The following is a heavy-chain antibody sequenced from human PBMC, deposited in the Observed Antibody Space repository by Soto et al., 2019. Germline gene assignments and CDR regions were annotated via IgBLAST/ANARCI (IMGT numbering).Heavy chain of an antibody. CDR2: INPNSGGT. Sequence: GASVQVSCKASGYTFTGYYMHWVRQAPGQGLEWMGWINPNSGGTNYAQKFQGWVTMTRDTSISTAYMELSRLRSDDTAVYYCARSPGTLYYYDSSGYYFDYWGQGTLVTVSS. J-gene: IGHJ4*02. CDR3: ARSPGTLYYYDSSGYYFDY. CDR1: GYTFTGYY. V-gene: IGHV1-2*04. D-gene: IGHD3-22*01.